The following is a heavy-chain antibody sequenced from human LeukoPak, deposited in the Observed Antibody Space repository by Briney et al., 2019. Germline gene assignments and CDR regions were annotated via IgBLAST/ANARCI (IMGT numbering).Heavy chain of an antibody. V-gene: IGHV3-21*01. CDR2: ISSSSSYI. Sequence: PGGSLRLSCAASGFTFSSYSMNWVRQALGKGLEWVSSISSSSSYIYYADSVKGRFTISRDNAKNSLYLQMNSLRAEDTAVYYCARGSPSYGDYLIDYWGQGTLVTVSS. J-gene: IGHJ4*02. CDR3: ARGSPSYGDYLIDY. CDR1: GFTFSSYS. D-gene: IGHD4-17*01.